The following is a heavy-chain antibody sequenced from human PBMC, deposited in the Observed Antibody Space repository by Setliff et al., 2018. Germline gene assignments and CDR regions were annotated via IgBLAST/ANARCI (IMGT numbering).Heavy chain of an antibody. CDR3: ARDSALHSYHYDSSGYLDY. V-gene: IGHV4-59*01. CDR1: GGSISTYY. J-gene: IGHJ4*02. CDR2: VYYSGTT. D-gene: IGHD3-22*01. Sequence: PSATLSLTCTVSGGSISTYYWSWIRQTPVKGLEWIGYVYYSGTTNYNPLFKSRVTISVDRPKNQFSLKLSSVTAADTGVYYCARDSALHSYHYDSSGYLDYWGQGALVTVSS.